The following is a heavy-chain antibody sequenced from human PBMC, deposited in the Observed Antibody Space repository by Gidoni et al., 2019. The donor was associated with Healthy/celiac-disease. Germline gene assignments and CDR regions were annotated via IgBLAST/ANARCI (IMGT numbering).Heavy chain of an antibody. Sequence: QVQLVESGGGVVQPGRSLRLSCAASGFTFRSYGLHWVRQAPGKGLEWVAVIWYDGSNKYYADSVKGRFTISRDNSKNTLYLQMNSLRAEDTAVYYCARRSGYYYALVGYYYYYMDVWGKGTTVTVSS. CDR3: ARRSGYYYALVGYYYYYMDV. V-gene: IGHV3-33*01. CDR1: GFTFRSYG. J-gene: IGHJ6*03. CDR2: IWYDGSNK. D-gene: IGHD3-22*01.